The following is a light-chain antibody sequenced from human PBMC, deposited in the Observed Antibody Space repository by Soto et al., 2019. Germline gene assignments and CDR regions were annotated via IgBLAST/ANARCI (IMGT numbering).Light chain of an antibody. J-gene: IGKJ5*01. Sequence: EIVLTQSPPTLSLSPGERATLSCRASQSVNSYLAWYQHKPGQAPRLLIYGASNRATGIPARFSGSGSGTDFTLTISSLEPEDFAVYYCQQRSNWPPLTFGQGTRLEIK. CDR2: GAS. V-gene: IGKV3-11*01. CDR1: QSVNSY. CDR3: QQRSNWPPLT.